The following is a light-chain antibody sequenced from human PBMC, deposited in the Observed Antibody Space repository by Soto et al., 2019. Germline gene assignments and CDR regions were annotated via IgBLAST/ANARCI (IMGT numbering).Light chain of an antibody. CDR1: QDIGNF. Sequence: DIQMTQSPSSLSASAGDRVTITCQASQDIGNFLTWYQQKPGRAPVLLIYDAANLATGVPPRFSGSGSGRDFTLTISSLQPEDIAAYYCQQYDRLPITFGQGTRLETK. CDR3: QQYDRLPIT. V-gene: IGKV1-33*01. J-gene: IGKJ5*01. CDR2: DAA.